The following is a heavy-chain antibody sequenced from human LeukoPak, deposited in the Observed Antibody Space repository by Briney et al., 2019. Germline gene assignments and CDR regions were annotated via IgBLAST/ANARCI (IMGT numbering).Heavy chain of an antibody. V-gene: IGHV3-33*01. Sequence: GGSLRLSCAASGFTFSNYGMHWVRQAPGKGLEWVAVVCYDGSNKYYADSVKGRFTISRDNSKNTLYLQMNSLRAEDTAVYYCARGYDFWSGPFDYWGQGTLVTVSS. J-gene: IGHJ4*02. CDR3: ARGYDFWSGPFDY. CDR1: GFTFSNYG. D-gene: IGHD3-3*01. CDR2: VCYDGSNK.